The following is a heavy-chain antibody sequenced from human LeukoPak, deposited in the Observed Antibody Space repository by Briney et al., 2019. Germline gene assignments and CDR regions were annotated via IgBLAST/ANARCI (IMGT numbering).Heavy chain of an antibody. D-gene: IGHD5-18*01. CDR2: ISYDGSNK. CDR3: AKDFGGYSYGWEPFDY. J-gene: IGHJ4*02. CDR1: GFTFSSYG. V-gene: IGHV3-30*18. Sequence: GGSLRLSCAASGFTFSSYGMHWVRQAPGKGLEWVAVISYDGSNKYYADSVKGRFTISRDNSKNTLYLQMNSLRAEDTAVYYCAKDFGGYSYGWEPFDYWGQGTLVTVSS.